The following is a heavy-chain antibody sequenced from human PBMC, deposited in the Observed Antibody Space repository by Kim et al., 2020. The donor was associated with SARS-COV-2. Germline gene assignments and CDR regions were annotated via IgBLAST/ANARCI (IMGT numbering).Heavy chain of an antibody. D-gene: IGHD3-9*01. Sequence: SQTLSLTCAISGDSVSSNSAAWNWIRQSPSRGLEWLGRTYYRSKWYIDYAVSVKSRITINPDTSKNQFSLQLNSVTPEDTAVYYCARQPYYYDILTGYTSYYGMDVWGQGTTVTVSS. V-gene: IGHV6-1*01. J-gene: IGHJ6*02. CDR3: ARQPYYYDILTGYTSYYGMDV. CDR2: TYYRSKWYI. CDR1: GDSVSSNSAA.